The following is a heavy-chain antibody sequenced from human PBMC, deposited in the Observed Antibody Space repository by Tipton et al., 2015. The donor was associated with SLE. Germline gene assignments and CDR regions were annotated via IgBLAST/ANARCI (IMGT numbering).Heavy chain of an antibody. D-gene: IGHD6-13*01. CDR3: ATHPGAASGFFDC. CDR2: IYYTGST. Sequence: GLVKPSETLSLTCTVSGGSITTRTYYWGWIRQPPGKGLEWIGNIYYTGSTYYNPSLKSRVTISVDTSKNQFSLMLSSVTAADTAVYYCATHPGAASGFFDCWGQGTLVTVSS. CDR1: GGSITTRTYY. J-gene: IGHJ4*02. V-gene: IGHV4-39*01.